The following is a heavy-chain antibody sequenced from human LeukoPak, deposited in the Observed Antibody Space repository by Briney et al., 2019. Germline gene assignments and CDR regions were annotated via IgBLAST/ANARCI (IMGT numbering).Heavy chain of an antibody. CDR1: GYTFTGYY. J-gene: IGHJ4*02. D-gene: IGHD6-19*01. CDR3: ARETAVAGTVDY. CDR2: INPNSGGT. V-gene: IGHV1-2*02. Sequence: AASVKVSCKASGYTFTGYYMHWVRQAPGQGLEWMGWINPNSGGTNYAQKFQGRVTITRDTSISTAYMELSRLRSDDTAVYYCARETAVAGTVDYWGQGTLVTVSS.